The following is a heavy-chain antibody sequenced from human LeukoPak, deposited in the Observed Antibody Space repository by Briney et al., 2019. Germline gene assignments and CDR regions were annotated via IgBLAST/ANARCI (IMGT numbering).Heavy chain of an antibody. Sequence: ASVKVSCKASGYTFSGYAVHWARQAPGQRFEWMGWINAGNGHTKYSQNFQGRVTITRDSSANIVYMELSSLTSEDTAVYYCARGIWSATRVDYYLDNWGQGTLVTVSS. V-gene: IGHV1-3*01. J-gene: IGHJ4*02. CDR2: INAGNGHT. CDR3: ARGIWSATRVDYYLDN. D-gene: IGHD5-24*01. CDR1: GYTFSGYA.